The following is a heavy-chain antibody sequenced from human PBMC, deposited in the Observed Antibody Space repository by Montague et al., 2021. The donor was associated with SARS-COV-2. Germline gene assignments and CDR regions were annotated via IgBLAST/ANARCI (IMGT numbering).Heavy chain of an antibody. CDR1: GTSITSYY. D-gene: IGHD3-10*01. CDR2: ISDRRST. CDR3: DRGWLLYFGPGSHRYGMDV. V-gene: IGHV4-59*01. Sequence: SETLSLTCSVSGTSITSYYWNWIRQPPGEGLELIGYISDRRSTHYSPSLTSGVTMLVDTSKNQMSLKLTSVTAADTAVYYCDRGWLLYFGPGSHRYGMDVWGQGTPVTVSS. J-gene: IGHJ6*02.